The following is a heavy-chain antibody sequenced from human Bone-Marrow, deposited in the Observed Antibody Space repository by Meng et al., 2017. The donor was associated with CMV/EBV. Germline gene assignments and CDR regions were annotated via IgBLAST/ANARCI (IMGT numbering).Heavy chain of an antibody. D-gene: IGHD5-24*01. CDR3: VRVRGDGHSYDY. Sequence: SGPTLVKPTQTLTLTCTLSGFSLSTSGMRVSWIRQPPGKALGWLARIDWDDDKFYSTSLKTRLTISTDTSKNRVVLKVTNMDPVDTGTYYCVRVRGDGHSYDYWGQGTLVTVSS. V-gene: IGHV2-70D*14. J-gene: IGHJ4*02. CDR2: IDWDDDK. CDR1: GFSLSTSGMR.